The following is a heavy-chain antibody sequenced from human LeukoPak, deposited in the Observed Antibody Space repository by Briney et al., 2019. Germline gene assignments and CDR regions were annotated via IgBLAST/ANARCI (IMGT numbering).Heavy chain of an antibody. V-gene: IGHV4-38-2*02. D-gene: IGHD1-26*01. CDR1: GYSISSGYY. Sequence: PSETLSLTCTVSGYSISSGYYWGWIRQPPGEGLEWIGSIYHSGSTYYNPSLKSRVTISVDTSKNQFSLKLSSVTAADTAVYYCAGTIVGATSYDYWGQGTLVTVSS. CDR2: IYHSGST. J-gene: IGHJ4*02. CDR3: AGTIVGATSYDY.